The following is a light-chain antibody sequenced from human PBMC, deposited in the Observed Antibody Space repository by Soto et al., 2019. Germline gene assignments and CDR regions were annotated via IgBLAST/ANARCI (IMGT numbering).Light chain of an antibody. CDR1: QGISSY. Sequence: AIRMTQSPSSFSASTGDRVTITCRASQGISSYLAWYQQKPGKAPKLLIYAASTLQSGVPSRFSGSGSGTDFTLTISCLQSEDFATYYCHTYNSYSLHTFGQGTKLEIK. CDR3: HTYNSYSLHT. J-gene: IGKJ2*01. V-gene: IGKV1-8*01. CDR2: AAS.